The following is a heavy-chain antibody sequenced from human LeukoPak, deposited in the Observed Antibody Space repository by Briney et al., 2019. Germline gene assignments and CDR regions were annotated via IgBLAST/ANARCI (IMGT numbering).Heavy chain of an antibody. V-gene: IGHV1-24*01. CDR3: ATDPRIAAALYYFDY. D-gene: IGHD6-13*01. J-gene: IGHJ4*02. Sequence: GASVKVSCMVSGYTLTELSMHWVRQAPGKGLEWMGGFDPEDGETIYAQKFQGRVTMTEDTSTDTAYMELSSLRSEDTAVYYCATDPRIAAALYYFDYWGQGTLVTVSS. CDR2: FDPEDGET. CDR1: GYTLTELS.